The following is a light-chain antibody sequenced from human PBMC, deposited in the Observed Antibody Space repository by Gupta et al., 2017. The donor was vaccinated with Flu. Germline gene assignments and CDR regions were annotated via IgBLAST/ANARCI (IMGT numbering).Light chain of an antibody. J-gene: IGLJ3*02. V-gene: IGLV1-47*03. Sequence: RGTSACSGSNSHIGGHYVYWCQRLPRAAARLLIYSNNQRLTGVPVRFSGSKSGTSASLSISGLWSEDEADYYCATWDDSLPCQVFGRGCELSVV. CDR3: ATWDDSLPCQV. CDR2: SNN. CDR1: NSHIGGHY.